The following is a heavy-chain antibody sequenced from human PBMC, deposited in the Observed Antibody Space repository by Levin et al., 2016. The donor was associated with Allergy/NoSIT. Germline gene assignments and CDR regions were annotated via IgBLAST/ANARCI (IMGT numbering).Heavy chain of an antibody. CDR2: INHSGST. Sequence: WIRQPPGKGLEWIGEINHSGSTNYNPSLKSRVTISVDTSKNQFSLKLSSVTAADTAVYYCASRGIRYCSSTSCYFWFDPWGQGTLVTVSS. D-gene: IGHD2-2*01. CDR3: ASRGIRYCSSTSCYFWFDP. J-gene: IGHJ5*02. V-gene: IGHV4-34*01.